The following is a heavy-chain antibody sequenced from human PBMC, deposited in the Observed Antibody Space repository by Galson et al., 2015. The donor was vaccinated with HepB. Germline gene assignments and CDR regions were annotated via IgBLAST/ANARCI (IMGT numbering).Heavy chain of an antibody. CDR1: GGSISSYY. V-gene: IGHV4-59*12. J-gene: IGHJ6*03. Sequence: TLSLTCTVSGGSISSYYWSWIRQPPGKGLEWIGYMYYSGSSNYNPSLKSRVTISVDTSKNQFSLKLSSVTAADTAVYYCARDYYYYMDVWGKGTTVTVSS. CDR3: ARDYYYYMDV. CDR2: MYYSGSS.